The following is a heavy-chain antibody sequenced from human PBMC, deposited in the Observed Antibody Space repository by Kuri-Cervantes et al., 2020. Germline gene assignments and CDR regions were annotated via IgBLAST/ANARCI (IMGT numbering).Heavy chain of an antibody. CDR1: GFTFSSYT. J-gene: IGHJ4*02. Sequence: GGSLRLSCAASGFTFSSYTMNWVRQAPGKGLEWLAVVWYLGNNKYYADSVKGRFTISRDNSKNTLYLQVDSLRAEDTAVYYCARGDDDYGDYEYYFDYWGQGTLVTVSS. CDR2: VWYLGNNK. CDR3: ARGDDDYGDYEYYFDY. D-gene: IGHD4-17*01. V-gene: IGHV3-33*08.